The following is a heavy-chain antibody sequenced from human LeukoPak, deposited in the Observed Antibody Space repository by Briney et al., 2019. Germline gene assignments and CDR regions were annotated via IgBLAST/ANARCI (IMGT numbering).Heavy chain of an antibody. CDR1: GFTFSDYY. J-gene: IGHJ4*02. CDR2: ISSSGSTI. V-gene: IGHV3-11*04. D-gene: IGHD3-22*01. Sequence: KSGGSLRLSCAASGFTFSDYYMSWIRQAPGKGLEWVSYISSSGSTIYYADSVKGRFTISRDNAKNSLYLQMNSLRAEDTAVYYCARDRSYYYDSSALGYWGQGTLVTVSS. CDR3: ARDRSYYYDSSALGY.